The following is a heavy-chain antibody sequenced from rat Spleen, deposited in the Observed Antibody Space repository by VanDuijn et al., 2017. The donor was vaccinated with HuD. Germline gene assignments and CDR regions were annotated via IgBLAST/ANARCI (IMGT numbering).Heavy chain of an antibody. V-gene: IGHV5-29*01. D-gene: IGHD1-12*02. Sequence: EVQLVESDGGLVQPGRSLKLSCAASGFTFSDYYMAWVRQAPTKGLEWVATINYDGNSTYYRESVKGRFTISRDNAKSTLYLQMDSLRSEDTATYYCARHRLYYNDGNYYHSRVMDAWGQGASVTVSS. CDR1: GFTFSDYY. J-gene: IGHJ4*01. CDR2: INYDGNST. CDR3: ARHRLYYNDGNYYHSRVMDA.